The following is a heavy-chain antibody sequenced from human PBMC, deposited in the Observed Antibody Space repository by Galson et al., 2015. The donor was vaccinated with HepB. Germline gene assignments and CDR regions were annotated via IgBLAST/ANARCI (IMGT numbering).Heavy chain of an antibody. J-gene: IGHJ6*02. CDR3: AKAVRDSSGYYPPSYYYYYYGMDV. CDR1: GFTFSSYG. D-gene: IGHD3-22*01. Sequence: SLRLSCAASGFTFSSYGMHWVRQAPGKGLEWVAVISYDGSNKYYADSVKGRFTISRDNSKNTLYLQMNSLRAEDTAVYYCAKAVRDSSGYYPPSYYYYYYGMDVWSQGTTVTVSS. V-gene: IGHV3-30*18. CDR2: ISYDGSNK.